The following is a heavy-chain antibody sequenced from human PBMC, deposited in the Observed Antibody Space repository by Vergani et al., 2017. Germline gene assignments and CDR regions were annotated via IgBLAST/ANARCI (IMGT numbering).Heavy chain of an antibody. V-gene: IGHV4-39*02. CDR2: IYYSGST. D-gene: IGHD6-19*01. J-gene: IGHJ4*02. CDR1: GGSISSSSYY. Sequence: QLQLQESGPGLVKPSETLSLTCTVSGGSISSSSYYWGWIRQPPGKGLEWIGSIYYSGSTYYNPSLKSRVTISVDTSKNQFSLKLSSVTAADTAVYYCARDSSGRRYFDYWGQGTLVTVSS. CDR3: ARDSSGRRYFDY.